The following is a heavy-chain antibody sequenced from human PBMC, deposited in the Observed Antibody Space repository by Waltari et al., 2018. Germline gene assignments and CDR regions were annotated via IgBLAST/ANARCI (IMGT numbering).Heavy chain of an antibody. Sequence: EVQLVQSGAEVKKPGEPRKISCKGSGYSLTSYETGWVRQMHGKGLEWMGIIYPGDSDTRYTPSFQGQVTISADNSISTAYLQWSSLKASDTAMYYCARSDIGYCSSTSCPPPFDYWGQGTLVTVSS. D-gene: IGHD2-2*01. J-gene: IGHJ4*02. CDR3: ARSDIGYCSSTSCPPPFDY. CDR2: IYPGDSDT. V-gene: IGHV5-51*01. CDR1: GYSLTSYE.